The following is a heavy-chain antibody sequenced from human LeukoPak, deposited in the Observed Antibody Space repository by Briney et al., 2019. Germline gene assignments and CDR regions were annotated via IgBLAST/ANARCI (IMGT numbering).Heavy chain of an antibody. CDR3: ARQLAYYYGSGSYGNWFDP. Sequence: GESLKISCKGSGYRFTSYWIGWVRQMPGKGLEWMGIIYPGDSDTRYSPSFQGQVTISADKSISTAYLQWSSLKASDTAMYYCARQLAYYYGSGSYGNWFDPWGQGTLVTVSS. J-gene: IGHJ5*02. CDR2: IYPGDSDT. D-gene: IGHD3-10*01. CDR1: GYRFTSYW. V-gene: IGHV5-51*01.